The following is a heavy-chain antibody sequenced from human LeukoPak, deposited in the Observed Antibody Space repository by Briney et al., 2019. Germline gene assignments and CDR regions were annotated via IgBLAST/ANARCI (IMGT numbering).Heavy chain of an antibody. CDR1: GGSISSYY. D-gene: IGHD6-13*01. CDR3: ARDGGGSSSWYASFDY. CDR2: VYYSGST. V-gene: IGHV4-59*01. Sequence: PSETLSLTCTVSGGSISSYYWSWIRQPPGKGLEWIGYVYYSGSTNYNPSLKSRVTISVDTSKNQFSLRLSSVTAADTAVYYCARDGGGSSSWYASFDYWGQGTLVTVSS. J-gene: IGHJ4*02.